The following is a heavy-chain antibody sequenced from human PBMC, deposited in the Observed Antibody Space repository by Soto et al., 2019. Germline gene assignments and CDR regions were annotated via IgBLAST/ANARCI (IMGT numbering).Heavy chain of an antibody. CDR1: GGSISGSY. CDR3: ARSVAVPGAHIGY. V-gene: IGHV4-59*01. CDR2: VYYTGST. Sequence: SETLSLTCSVSGGSISGSYWSWIRQSPGKGLEWLGYVYYTGSTNYSPSLRSRVSISVDTSKNEFSLRLSSVTAADTAVYFCARSVAVPGAHIGYWGQGTQVTVS. D-gene: IGHD6-19*01. J-gene: IGHJ4*02.